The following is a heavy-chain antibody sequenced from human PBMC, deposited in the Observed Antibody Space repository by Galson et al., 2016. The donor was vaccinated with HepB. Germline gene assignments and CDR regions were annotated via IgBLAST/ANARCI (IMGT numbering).Heavy chain of an antibody. V-gene: IGHV3-48*01. J-gene: IGHJ3*02. CDR2: ISSSSGTI. Sequence: SLRLSCAASGFTFSSYSMNWFRQAPGKGLEWVSYISSSSGTIYYADSAKGRFTISRDNAKNSLFLQMNSLRAEDTAVYYCARRGSDAFDIWGQGTMVTVSS. CDR1: GFTFSSYS. CDR3: ARRGSDAFDI.